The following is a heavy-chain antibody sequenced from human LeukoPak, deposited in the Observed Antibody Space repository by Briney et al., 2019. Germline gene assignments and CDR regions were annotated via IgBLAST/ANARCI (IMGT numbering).Heavy chain of an antibody. CDR1: GFTFSDHY. CDR2: TRNKANSYTT. J-gene: IGHJ6*02. CDR3: AREYNWNDDESNYYYYYGMDV. V-gene: IGHV3-72*01. D-gene: IGHD1-20*01. Sequence: GGSLRLSCAASGFTFSDHYMDWVRQAPGKGLEWVGRTRNKANSYTTEYAASVKGRFTISRDDSKNSLYLQMNSLKTEDTAVYYCAREYNWNDDESNYYYYYGMDVWGQGTTVTVSS.